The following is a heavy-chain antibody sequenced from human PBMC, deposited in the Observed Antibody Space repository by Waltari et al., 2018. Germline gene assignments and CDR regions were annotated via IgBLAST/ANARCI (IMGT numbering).Heavy chain of an antibody. CDR3: ARVANYYDFDY. D-gene: IGHD3-10*01. V-gene: IGHV1-2*02. J-gene: IGHJ4*02. Sequence: QVQLVQSGAEVHKPGASLMVSCKASGYTFIDYYIHWVRQAPGQGLEWMGWINPNSGDTNFAQNFRGRLTMTRDTSITTAYMELNRLRSDDTAVYYCARVANYYDFDYWGQGTLVTVSS. CDR1: GYTFIDYY. CDR2: INPNSGDT.